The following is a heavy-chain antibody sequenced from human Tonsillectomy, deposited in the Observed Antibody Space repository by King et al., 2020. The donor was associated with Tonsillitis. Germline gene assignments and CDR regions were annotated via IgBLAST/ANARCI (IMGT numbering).Heavy chain of an antibody. D-gene: IGHD2-2*02. CDR2: ISYDGKNK. CDR1: AFTFRTYV. J-gene: IGHJ3*02. CDR3: AVRRDCSDSNCYNAFYI. Sequence: QVQLVESGGGVVQPGTSLRLSCEVSAFTFRTYVLDWVRQAPGKGLEWVAVISYDGKNKVYAESVKGRFTISRDNSKNTLFMQLNSLRPEDTAGYYCAVRRDCSDSNCYNAFYIWGQGTMVTVSS. V-gene: IGHV3-30*04.